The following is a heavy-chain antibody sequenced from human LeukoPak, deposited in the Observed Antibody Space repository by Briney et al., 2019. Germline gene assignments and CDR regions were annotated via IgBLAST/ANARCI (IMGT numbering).Heavy chain of an antibody. D-gene: IGHD3-9*01. CDR2: ISGSGGST. J-gene: IGHJ5*02. V-gene: IGHV3-23*01. CDR1: GFTFSSYA. CDR3: AKIARRDLLRYFDWSPYKPNWFDP. Sequence: TGGSLRLSCAASGFTFSSYAMSWVRQAPGKGLEWVSAISGSGGSTYYADSVKGRFTISRDNSKNTLYLQMNSLRAEDTAVYYCAKIARRDLLRYFDWSPYKPNWFDPWGQGTLVTVSS.